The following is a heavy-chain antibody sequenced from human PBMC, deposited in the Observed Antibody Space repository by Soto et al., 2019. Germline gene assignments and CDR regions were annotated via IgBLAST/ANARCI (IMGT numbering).Heavy chain of an antibody. CDR3: ATLWFGEGNY. V-gene: IGHV4-39*01. Sequence: PSETLSLTCTVSGGSISSSSYYWGWIRQPPGKGLEWIGSIYYSGSTYYNPSLKSRVNISVDTSKNQFSLKLSSVTAADTAVYYCATLWFGEGNYWGQGTLVTVSS. CDR1: GGSISSSSYY. D-gene: IGHD3-10*01. CDR2: IYYSGST. J-gene: IGHJ4*02.